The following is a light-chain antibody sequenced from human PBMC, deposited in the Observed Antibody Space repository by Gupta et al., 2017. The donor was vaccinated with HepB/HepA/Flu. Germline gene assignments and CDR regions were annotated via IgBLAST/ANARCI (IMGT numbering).Light chain of an antibody. CDR2: GAS. CDR3: QQYNNWPPT. V-gene: IGKV3-15*01. J-gene: IGKJ1*01. Sequence: ETVMTQSPATLSVSPGERPTLSCRASQSVTSNLAWYQQKPGQAPRLLIYGASTRATGIPARFSGSGSGTEFTLTISSLQSEDFAVYYCQQYNNWPPTFGQGTKVEIK. CDR1: QSVTSN.